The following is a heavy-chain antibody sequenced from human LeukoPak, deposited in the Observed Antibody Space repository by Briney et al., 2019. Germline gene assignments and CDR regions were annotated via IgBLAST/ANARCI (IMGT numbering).Heavy chain of an antibody. CDR2: ITDTADST. V-gene: IGHV3-23*01. CDR3: AKGFQPIQTYDSFDY. Sequence: PAGGSLRLSCAASGVAVSSNYMTWVRQAPGKGLEWVSTITDTADSTYYADSVKGRFTISRDNSKNTLYLQMNSLRADDTAVYYCAKGFQPIQTYDSFDYWGQGTLVTVSS. D-gene: IGHD3-3*01. CDR1: GVAVSSNY. J-gene: IGHJ4*02.